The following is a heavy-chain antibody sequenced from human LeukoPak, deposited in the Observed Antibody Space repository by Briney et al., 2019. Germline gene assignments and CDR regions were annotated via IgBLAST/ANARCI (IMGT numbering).Heavy chain of an antibody. CDR2: IYHSGST. J-gene: IGHJ3*02. D-gene: IGHD3-22*01. Sequence: PSETLSLTCTVSGYSISSGYYWGWIRQPPGKGLEWIGSIYHSGSTYYNPSLKSRVTISVDRSKNQFSLKLSSVTAADTAVYYCARDPTSIARERDEAFDIWGQGTMVTVSS. V-gene: IGHV4-38-2*02. CDR3: ARDPTSIARERDEAFDI. CDR1: GYSISSGYY.